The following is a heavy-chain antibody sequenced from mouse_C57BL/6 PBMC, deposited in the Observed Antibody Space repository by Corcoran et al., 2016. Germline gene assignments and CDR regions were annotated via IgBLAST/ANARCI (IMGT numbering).Heavy chain of an antibody. Sequence: QVQLKQSGAELVRPGASVKLSCKASGYTFTDYYINWVKQRPGQGLEWIARIYPGSGNTYYNEKFKGKATLTAEKSSSTAYMQLSSLTSEDSAVYFCARGVGRQYFDYWGQGTTLTVSS. D-gene: IGHD4-1*01. CDR1: GYTFTDYY. J-gene: IGHJ2*01. CDR3: ARGVGRQYFDY. V-gene: IGHV1-76*01. CDR2: IYPGSGNT.